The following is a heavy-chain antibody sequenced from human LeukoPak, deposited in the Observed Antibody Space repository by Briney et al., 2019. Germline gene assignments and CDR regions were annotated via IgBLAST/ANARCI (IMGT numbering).Heavy chain of an antibody. V-gene: IGHV3-30*02. CDR2: IRSDGSNK. CDR1: GFTFSSYG. Sequence: GGSLRLSCAASGFTFSSYGMHWVRQAPGKGLEWVTFIRSDGSNKYYADSVKGRFTISRDNSKNTLYLQMNSLRPEDTAVYYCAKDSAAMPYYYYYFYMDVWGKGTTVTISS. J-gene: IGHJ6*03. D-gene: IGHD2-2*01. CDR3: AKDSAAMPYYYYYFYMDV.